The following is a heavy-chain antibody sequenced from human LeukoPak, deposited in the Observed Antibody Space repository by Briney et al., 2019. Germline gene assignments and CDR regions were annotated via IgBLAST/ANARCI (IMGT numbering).Heavy chain of an antibody. CDR3: ARVGREGSSSWFDY. V-gene: IGHV1-69*13. J-gene: IGHJ4*02. Sequence: GASVKVSCKASGGTFSSCAISWVRQAPGQGLEWMGGIIPIFGTANYAQKFQGRVTITADESTSTAYMELSSLRSEDTAVYYCARVGREGSSSWFDYWGQGTLVTVSS. CDR1: GGTFSSCA. D-gene: IGHD6-13*01. CDR2: IIPIFGTA.